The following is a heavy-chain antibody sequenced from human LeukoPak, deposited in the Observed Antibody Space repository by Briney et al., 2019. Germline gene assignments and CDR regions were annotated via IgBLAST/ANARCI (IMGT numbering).Heavy chain of an antibody. D-gene: IGHD2-15*01. CDR3: ARGKSVGLDY. V-gene: IGHV3-48*03. Sequence: PGGSLRLSCAASGFTFSSYEMNWVRQAPGKGLEWVSYISSSGSTIYFADSVKGRFTISRDNAKNSLYLQMNSLRAEDTAVYYCARGKSVGLDYWGQGTLVTVSS. CDR1: GFTFSSYE. J-gene: IGHJ4*02. CDR2: ISSSGSTI.